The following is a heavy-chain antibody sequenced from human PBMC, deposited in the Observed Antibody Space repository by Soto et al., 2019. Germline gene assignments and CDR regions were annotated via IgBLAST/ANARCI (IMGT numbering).Heavy chain of an antibody. CDR1: DGSFSGYY. CDR3: ARAGAYSSSSPWFDP. Sequence: SETLSLTCAVYDGSFSGYYWSWIRQPPGKGLEWIGEIFHGGSTDYSPSLKSRVTISVDTSKKQFSLELRFVTAADTAVYYCARAGAYSSSSPWFDPWGQGTLVTVSS. V-gene: IGHV4-34*12. D-gene: IGHD6-6*01. CDR2: IFHGGST. J-gene: IGHJ5*02.